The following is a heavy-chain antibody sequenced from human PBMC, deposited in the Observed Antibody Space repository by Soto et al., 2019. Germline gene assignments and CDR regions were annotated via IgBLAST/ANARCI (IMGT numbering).Heavy chain of an antibody. CDR2: IIPIFDST. CDR1: GGTFRIYA. J-gene: IGHJ5*02. CDR3: ARGDNWNYNWFEP. D-gene: IGHD1-7*01. Sequence: SVKVSCKASGGTFRIYAISCVRQYPLPWLEWMVWIIPIFDSTNYAQKFQGRVTITAEKSTSTAYMELSSLRAEDTALYYCARGDNWNYNWFEPWGQGTLVTVAS. V-gene: IGHV1-69*06.